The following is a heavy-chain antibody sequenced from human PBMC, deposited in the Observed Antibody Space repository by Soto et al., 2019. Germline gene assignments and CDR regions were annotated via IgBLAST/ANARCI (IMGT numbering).Heavy chain of an antibody. D-gene: IGHD3-10*01. V-gene: IGHV3-33*01. CDR1: GFTFSSYG. Sequence: QVQLVESGGGVVQPGRSLRLSCAASGFTFSSYGMHWVRQAPGKGLEWVAVIWYDGSNKYYADSVKGRFTISRDNLKNTVYLQMNRLRAEDTAVYYCAIDSRKGPRGIIHFYFDYWGQGTLVTVSS. CDR3: AIDSRKGPRGIIHFYFDY. J-gene: IGHJ4*02. CDR2: IWYDGSNK.